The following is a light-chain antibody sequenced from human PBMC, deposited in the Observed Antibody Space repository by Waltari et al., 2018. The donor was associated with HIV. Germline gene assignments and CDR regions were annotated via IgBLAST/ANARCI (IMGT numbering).Light chain of an antibody. CDR2: AAS. J-gene: IGKJ4*01. Sequence: DVQMTQSPSSLSASVGDRVTITCRASHRISTYLNWYQQKPGRAPYLLIYAASTLQVGVPSRFSGSGSGTDFTLSISGLQREDFGTYYCQQGYSTPRSFGGGTKV. CDR3: QQGYSTPRS. V-gene: IGKV1-39*01. CDR1: HRISTY.